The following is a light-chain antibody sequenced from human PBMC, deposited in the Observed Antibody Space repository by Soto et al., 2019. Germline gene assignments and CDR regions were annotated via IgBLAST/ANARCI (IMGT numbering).Light chain of an antibody. J-gene: IGKJ1*01. CDR3: QLYGSSLWT. CDR2: GAS. CDR1: QGVGGNY. V-gene: IGKV3-20*01. Sequence: ELVLTQSPVTLSLSPGERASLSCRASQGVGGNYLAWYQQKPGQAPRLLIYGASSRATDTPDRFSGSGSGPDYSLTISRVEPEDFAVYYCQLYGSSLWTFGQGTKVEIK.